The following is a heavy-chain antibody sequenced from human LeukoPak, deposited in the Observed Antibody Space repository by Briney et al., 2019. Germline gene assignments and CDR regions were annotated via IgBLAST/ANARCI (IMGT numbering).Heavy chain of an antibody. CDR1: GFTFSSYG. CDR2: ISYNGSNK. V-gene: IGHV3-30*18. D-gene: IGHD3-16*02. Sequence: GGSLRLSCAASGFTFSSYGMHWVRQAPGKGLEWVAVISYNGSNKYYADSVKGRFTISRDNSKNTLYLQMNSLRAEDTAVYYCAKDSMLGLGELSLSHFDYWGQGTLVTVSS. J-gene: IGHJ4*02. CDR3: AKDSMLGLGELSLSHFDY.